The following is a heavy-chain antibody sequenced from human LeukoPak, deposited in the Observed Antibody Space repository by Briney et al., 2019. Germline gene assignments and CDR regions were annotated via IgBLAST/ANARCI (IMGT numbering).Heavy chain of an antibody. D-gene: IGHD3-10*01. V-gene: IGHV4-39*01. CDR1: GGSISSTTYY. Sequence: KTSETLSLTCTVSGGSISSTTYYWGWIRQPPGGGLEWIGNIFYSGSTYYNPSLKTRVTISVDMSKNQFSLRLSSVTAADTAVYFCARHDRSGYYFDYWGQGTLVTVSS. J-gene: IGHJ4*02. CDR2: IFYSGST. CDR3: ARHDRSGYYFDY.